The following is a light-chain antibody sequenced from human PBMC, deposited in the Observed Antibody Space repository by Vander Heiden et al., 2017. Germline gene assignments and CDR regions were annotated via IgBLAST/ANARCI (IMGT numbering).Light chain of an antibody. Sequence: DIVMTLSPLSLLVTHAAPASISSRSSQSLLHSNGYNYLDWYLQKPGQSPQLLIYLGSNRASGVPDRFSGSGSGTDFTLKISRVEAEDVGVYYCMQALQTPPGFGGGTKVEIK. V-gene: IGKV2-28*01. CDR1: QSLLHSNGYNY. J-gene: IGKJ4*01. CDR2: LGS. CDR3: MQALQTPPG.